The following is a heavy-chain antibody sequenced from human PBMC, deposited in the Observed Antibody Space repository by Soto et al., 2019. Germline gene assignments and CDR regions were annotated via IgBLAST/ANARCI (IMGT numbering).Heavy chain of an antibody. CDR1: GFTFGDYA. J-gene: IGHJ4*02. CDR2: IRRKVDGGTT. V-gene: IGHV3-49*03. D-gene: IGHD1-1*01. Sequence: EVQLVESGGGLIQPGRSLRLSCAGSGFTFGDYAMSWFRQAPGKGLEWVSFIRRKVDGGTTEYAASVKGRFTISRDDSRSIAYLQMNSLRTEDTAVYYCTREGDWKCAYWGQGTLVTVSS. CDR3: TREGDWKCAY.